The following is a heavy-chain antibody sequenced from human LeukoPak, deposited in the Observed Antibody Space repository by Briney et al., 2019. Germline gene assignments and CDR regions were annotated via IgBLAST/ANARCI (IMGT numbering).Heavy chain of an antibody. CDR3: ARARTTRAYNWFDP. D-gene: IGHD1-1*01. CDR2: IYTSGST. J-gene: IGHJ5*02. Sequence: SQTLSLTCTVSGGSISSGSYYWSWIRQPAGKGLEWIGRIYTSGSTSYNPSLKSRVTISVDTSKNQFSLKLSSVTAADTAVYYCARARTTRAYNWFDPWGQGTLVTVSS. CDR1: GGSISSGSYY. V-gene: IGHV4-61*02.